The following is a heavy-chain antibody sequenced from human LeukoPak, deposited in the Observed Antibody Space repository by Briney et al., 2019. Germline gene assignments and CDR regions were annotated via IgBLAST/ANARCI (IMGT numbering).Heavy chain of an antibody. J-gene: IGHJ4*02. CDR2: IYPGDSDT. CDR1: GYSFTTYW. V-gene: IGHV5-51*01. CDR3: ARGKIGYSYGSYY. D-gene: IGHD5-18*01. Sequence: PGESLKISCKGSGYSFTTYWIGWVRQMPGKGLEWMGIIYPGDSDTRYSPSFQGQVTISADKSISTAYLQWSSLKASDTAIYYCARGKIGYSYGSYYWGQGTLVTVSS.